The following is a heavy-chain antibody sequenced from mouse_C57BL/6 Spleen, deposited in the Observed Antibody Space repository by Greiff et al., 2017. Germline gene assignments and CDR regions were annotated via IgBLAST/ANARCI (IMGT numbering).Heavy chain of an antibody. CDR2: LYPGSGNT. D-gene: IGHD3-2*02. Sequence: QVQLQQSGPELVKPGASVKISCKASGYSFTSYYIHWVKQRPGPGLEWIGWLYPGSGNTKYNEKFKGKATLTADTSSTTAYMQLSSLTSEDSAVYYCARSQASNSMDYWGQGTTVTVSS. J-gene: IGHJ4*01. V-gene: IGHV1-66*01. CDR1: GYSFTSYY. CDR3: ARSQASNSMDY.